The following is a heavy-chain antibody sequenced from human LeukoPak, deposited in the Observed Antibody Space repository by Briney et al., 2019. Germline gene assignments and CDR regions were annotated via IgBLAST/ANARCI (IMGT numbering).Heavy chain of an antibody. CDR1: GGSISSYY. Sequence: SETLSLTCTVSGGSISSYYWSWIRQPPGKGLEWIGEINHSGSTNYNPSLKSRVTISVDTSKNQFSLKLSSVTAADTAVYYCARGHYGSGSYGGYWGQGTLVTVSS. CDR2: INHSGST. D-gene: IGHD3-10*01. CDR3: ARGHYGSGSYGGY. J-gene: IGHJ4*02. V-gene: IGHV4-34*01.